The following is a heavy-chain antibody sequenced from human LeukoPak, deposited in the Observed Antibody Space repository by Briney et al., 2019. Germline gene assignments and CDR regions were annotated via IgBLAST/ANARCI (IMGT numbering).Heavy chain of an antibody. CDR2: ISSSSSYI. Sequence: GGSLRLSCAVSGFTFSSYSKNWVRQAPGKGLEGGSSISSSSSYIYYADSVKGRFTISRDNAKNSLYLQMNSLRAEDTAVYYCARDGELTVYCLPDYWGQGTLVTVSS. V-gene: IGHV3-21*01. J-gene: IGHJ4*02. CDR3: ARDGELTVYCLPDY. D-gene: IGHD3-9*01. CDR1: GFTFSSYS.